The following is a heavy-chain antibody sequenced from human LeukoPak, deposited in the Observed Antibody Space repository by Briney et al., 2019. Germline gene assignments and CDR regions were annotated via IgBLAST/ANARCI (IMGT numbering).Heavy chain of an antibody. CDR3: ANMNVLNFSFDY. Sequence: GGSLRLSCAASGXTFDDYAMHWVRQAPGKGLEWVSLISGDGGSTYYADSVKGRFTISRDNSKNSLYLLMNSLRTEDTALYYCANMNVLNFSFDYWSQGTLVTVSS. D-gene: IGHD3-16*01. J-gene: IGHJ4*02. CDR2: ISGDGGST. CDR1: GXTFDDYA. V-gene: IGHV3-43*02.